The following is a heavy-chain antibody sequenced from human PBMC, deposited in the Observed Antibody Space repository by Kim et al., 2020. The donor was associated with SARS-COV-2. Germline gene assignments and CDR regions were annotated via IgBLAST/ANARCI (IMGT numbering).Heavy chain of an antibody. D-gene: IGHD3-9*01. CDR3: ARGFRYLGYFDY. J-gene: IGHJ4*02. CDR1: GGSFSGYY. V-gene: IGHV4-34*01. CDR2: INHSGST. Sequence: SETLSLTCAVYGGSFSGYYWSWIRQPPGKGLEWIGEINHSGSTNYNPSLKSRVTISVDTSKNQFSLKLSSVTAADTAVYYCARGFRYLGYFDYWGQGTLV.